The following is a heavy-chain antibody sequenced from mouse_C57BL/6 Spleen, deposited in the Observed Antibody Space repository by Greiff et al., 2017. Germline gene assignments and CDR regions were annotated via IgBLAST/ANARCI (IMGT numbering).Heavy chain of an antibody. V-gene: IGHV3-6*01. Sequence: DVQLQESGPGLVKPSQSLSFTSSLIGYSIPSGYYWNWIRQFPGNKLEWMGYISCDGSNTDIPSLENLISIPRDTSKNQCFLKLNSVTTEDTATYYCARDGSTPFAYWGQGTLVTVSA. CDR1: GYSIPSGYY. J-gene: IGHJ3*01. D-gene: IGHD1-1*01. CDR3: ARDGSTPFAY. CDR2: ISCDGSN.